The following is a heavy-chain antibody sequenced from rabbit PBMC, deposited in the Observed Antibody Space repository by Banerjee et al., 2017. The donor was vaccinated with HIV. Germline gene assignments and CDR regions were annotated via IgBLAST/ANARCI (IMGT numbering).Heavy chain of an antibody. CDR1: GFSFSSNW. Sequence: LEESGGGLVKPGGSLTLTCTVSGFSFSSNWICWVRQAPGKGLEWIACIDTNDGDTDYANWPKGRFTISKTSSTTVPLQMTSLTAADTATYFCARDTASSFSSYGMDLWGPGTLVTVS. CDR2: IDTNDGDT. V-gene: IGHV1S45*01. J-gene: IGHJ6*01. D-gene: IGHD8-1*01. CDR3: ARDTASSFSSYGMDL.